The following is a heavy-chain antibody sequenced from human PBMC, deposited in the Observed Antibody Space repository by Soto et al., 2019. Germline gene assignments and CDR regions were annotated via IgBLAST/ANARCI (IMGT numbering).Heavy chain of an antibody. CDR1: GFTFDDYA. D-gene: IGHD3-22*01. V-gene: IGHV3-9*01. J-gene: IGHJ4*02. CDR2: ISWNTGSI. CDR3: AKDQEGYYDSRGPVDY. Sequence: PGGSLRLSCAASGFTFDDYAMHWVRQAPGKGLEWVSGISWNTGSIGYADSVKGRFTISRDNAKNSLYLQMNSLRAEDTALYYCAKDQEGYYDSRGPVDYWGQGTLVTVSS.